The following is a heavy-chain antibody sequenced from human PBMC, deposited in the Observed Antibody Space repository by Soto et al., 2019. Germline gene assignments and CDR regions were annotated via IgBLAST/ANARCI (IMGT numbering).Heavy chain of an antibody. CDR1: GYSISIGNY. J-gene: IGHJ4*02. Sequence: SGTLSLTCPVSGYSISIGNYWGWIRQPPGKRLEWIGSIYQSGSTYYNPSLRSRATISVDTSKNQFSLKLSSVTAADTAVYYCARVLGAPLYYFDYWGQGILVTYPQ. D-gene: IGHD1-26*01. V-gene: IGHV4-38-2*02. CDR3: ARVLGAPLYYFDY. CDR2: IYQSGST.